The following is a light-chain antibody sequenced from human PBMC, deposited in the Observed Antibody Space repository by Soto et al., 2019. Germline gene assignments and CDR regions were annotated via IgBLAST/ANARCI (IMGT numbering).Light chain of an antibody. CDR1: QSISNR. J-gene: IGKJ1*01. V-gene: IGKV1-5*01. CDR2: DAS. Sequence: DIQMTQSPSTLSASVGDRVAITCRASQSISNRLAWYQQKPGKAPKVLIYDASSLESGVPSRFSGTGSGTEFTFSITSLQPEDFGTYYCQQCYMGWTFGQGTKVDIK. CDR3: QQCYMGWT.